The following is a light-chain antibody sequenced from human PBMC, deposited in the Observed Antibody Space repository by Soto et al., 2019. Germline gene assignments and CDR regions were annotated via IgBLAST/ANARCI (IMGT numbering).Light chain of an antibody. J-gene: IGLJ3*02. CDR3: SSFASSNTWV. CDR2: EVT. CDR1: SSDVGAYNY. V-gene: IGLV2-8*01. Sequence: QSALTQPPSASGSPGQSVSISCTVTSSDVGAYNYVSWYQQHAGKAPKLVIYEVTKRPSGVPDRFSASKSANTASLTVSGLQAEDEADYYCSSFASSNTWVFGGGTKLTVL.